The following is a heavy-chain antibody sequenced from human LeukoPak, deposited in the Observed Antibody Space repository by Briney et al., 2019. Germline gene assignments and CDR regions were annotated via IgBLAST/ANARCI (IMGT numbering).Heavy chain of an antibody. J-gene: IGHJ4*02. CDR2: MYYSGST. Sequence: SETLSLTCTVSGGSISSYYWSWIRQPPGKGLEWIGYMYYSGSTNYNPSLKSRVTISVDTSKNQFSLKLSSVAAADTAMYYCARTRVPAPNFDYWGQGTLVTVSS. CDR1: GGSISSYY. V-gene: IGHV4-59*01. CDR3: ARTRVPAPNFDY. D-gene: IGHD2-2*01.